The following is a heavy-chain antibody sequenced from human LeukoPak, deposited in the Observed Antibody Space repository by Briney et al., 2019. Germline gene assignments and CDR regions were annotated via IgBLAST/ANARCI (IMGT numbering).Heavy chain of an antibody. CDR3: ARDGGWYKRGLDYYYYMDV. CDR2: TNANGAST. J-gene: IGHJ6*03. Sequence: PGGSLRLSCAASGFSFDAYGMNWVRHAPGKGLEWVCRTNANGASTAYADSVKGRFTISRDNAKNSPYLQMNSLRAEDTALYYCARDGGWYKRGLDYYYYMDVWGKGTTVTVSS. CDR1: GFSFDAYG. V-gene: IGHV3-20*04. D-gene: IGHD6-19*01.